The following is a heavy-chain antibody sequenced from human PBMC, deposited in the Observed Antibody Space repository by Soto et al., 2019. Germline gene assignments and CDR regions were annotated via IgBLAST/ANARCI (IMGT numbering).Heavy chain of an antibody. CDR1: GFTFSSYS. D-gene: IGHD3-22*01. CDR3: ARDKFIDYDSSGPPIVYAFDI. J-gene: IGHJ3*02. Sequence: GGSLRFSCAASGFTFSSYSMNWVRQAPGKGLEWVSSISSSSSYIYYADSVKGRFTISRDNAKNSLYLQMNSLRAEDTAVYYCARDKFIDYDSSGPPIVYAFDIWGQGTMVTVSS. CDR2: ISSSSSYI. V-gene: IGHV3-21*01.